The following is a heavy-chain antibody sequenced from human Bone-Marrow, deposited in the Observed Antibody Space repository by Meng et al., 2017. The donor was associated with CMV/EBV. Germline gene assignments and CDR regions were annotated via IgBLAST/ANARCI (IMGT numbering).Heavy chain of an antibody. CDR1: EITFGCYR. D-gene: IGHD2-15*01. J-gene: IGHJ4*02. Sequence: GESLKISCAACEITFGCYRLSGRRAAPGKGLEWGANIKQSGSTKYAVEFVRGRITITRDNAKKALYLQMSSLSAEETALYYCASRLTRNCSGCSCHVYWGQGTLVTASS. CDR3: ASRLTRNCSGCSCHVY. V-gene: IGHV3-7*01. CDR2: IKQSGSTK.